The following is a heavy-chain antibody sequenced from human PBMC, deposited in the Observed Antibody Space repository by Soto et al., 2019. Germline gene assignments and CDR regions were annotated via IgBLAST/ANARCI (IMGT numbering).Heavy chain of an antibody. CDR2: IIPIFGPA. CDR3: ATGSFTSTGGRIGYHYNAMDV. Sequence: SVKVSCKSSGGTFSSHSINWVRQAPGQGLEWMGGIIPIFGPANFAKKFQGRVTITADESTTTAYMELSSLTSEDTAVYYCATGSFTSTGGRIGYHYNAMDVW. CDR1: GGTFSSHS. V-gene: IGHV1-69*13. J-gene: IGHJ6*01. D-gene: IGHD1-1*01.